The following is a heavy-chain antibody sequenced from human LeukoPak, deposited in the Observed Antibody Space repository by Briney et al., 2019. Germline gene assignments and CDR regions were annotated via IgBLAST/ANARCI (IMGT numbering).Heavy chain of an antibody. J-gene: IGHJ4*02. CDR3: ARHGYSSSWYSRYFDY. CDR1: GGSFSGYY. D-gene: IGHD6-13*01. CDR2: INHSGST. V-gene: IGHV4-34*01. Sequence: SETLSLTCAVYGGSFSGYYWSWIRQPPGKGLEWIGEINHSGSTNYNPSLKSRVTISVDTSKNQFSLKPSSVTAADTAVYYCARHGYSSSWYSRYFDYWGQGTLVTVSS.